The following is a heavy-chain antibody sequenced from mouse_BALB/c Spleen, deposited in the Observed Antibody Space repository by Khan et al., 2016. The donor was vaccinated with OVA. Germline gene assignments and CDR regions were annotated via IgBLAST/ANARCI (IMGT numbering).Heavy chain of an antibody. D-gene: IGHD3-3*01. J-gene: IGHJ3*01. V-gene: IGHV3-2*02. CDR2: ISYSGNT. CDR3: ARIKGGDFDY. CDR1: GYSITSDYA. Sequence: EVQLQESGPGLVKPSQSLSLTCTVTGYSITSDYAWNWIRQFPGNNLEWMGYISYSGNTKYTPSLKSRISITRDTSKNQFFLQLNSVTIEDTATYYCARIKGGDFDYWGQGTLVTVSA.